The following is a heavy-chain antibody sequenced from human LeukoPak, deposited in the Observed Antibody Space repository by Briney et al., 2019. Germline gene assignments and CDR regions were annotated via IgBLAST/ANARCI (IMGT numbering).Heavy chain of an antibody. J-gene: IGHJ5*02. CDR3: ARHPLPYYYDSSGYPNWFDP. CDR1: GGSISSYY. V-gene: IGHV4-59*08. CDR2: IYYSGST. D-gene: IGHD3-22*01. Sequence: PSETLSLTCTVSGGSISSYYWSWIRQPPGKGLEWIGYIYYSGSTNYNPSLKSRVTISVDTSKNQFSLKLNSVTAADTAVYYCARHPLPYYYDSSGYPNWFDPWGQGTLVTVSS.